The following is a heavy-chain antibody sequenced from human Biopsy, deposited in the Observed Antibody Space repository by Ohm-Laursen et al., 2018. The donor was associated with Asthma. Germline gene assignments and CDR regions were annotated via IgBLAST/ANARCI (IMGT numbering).Heavy chain of an antibody. V-gene: IGHV4-4*02. J-gene: IGHJ4*02. D-gene: IGHD5-24*01. CDR3: ARVKDGYNFDY. CDR1: GGSISSSNW. Sequence: SDTLSLTWAVSGGSISSSNWWSWVRQPPGKGLEWIGEIYHSGSTNYNPSLKSRVTISVDRSKNQFSLKLSSVTAADTAVYYCARVKDGYNFDYWGQGTLVTVSS. CDR2: IYHSGST.